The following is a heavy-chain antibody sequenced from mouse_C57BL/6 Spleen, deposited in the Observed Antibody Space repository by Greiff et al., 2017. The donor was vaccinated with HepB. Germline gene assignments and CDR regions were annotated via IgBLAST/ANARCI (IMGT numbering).Heavy chain of an antibody. J-gene: IGHJ2*01. CDR2: INPSNGGT. CDR1: GYTFTSYW. CDR3: AREGGGSSPFDY. D-gene: IGHD1-1*01. V-gene: IGHV1-53*01. Sequence: QVQLKQPGTELVKPRASVKLSCKASGYTFTSYWMHWVKQRPGQGLEWIGNINPSNGGTNYNEKFKSKATLTVDKSSSTAYMQLSSLTSEDSAVYYCAREGGGSSPFDYWGQGTTLTVSS.